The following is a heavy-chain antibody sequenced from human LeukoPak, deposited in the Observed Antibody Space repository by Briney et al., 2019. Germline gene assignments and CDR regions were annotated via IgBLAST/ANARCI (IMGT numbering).Heavy chain of an antibody. J-gene: IGHJ4*02. CDR1: GGSFSGYY. D-gene: IGHD1-7*01. CDR3: ARGRLNSMPVDY. V-gene: IGHV4-34*01. Sequence: PSETLSLTCAVYGGSFSGYYWSWIRQPPGKGLEWIGEINHSGSTNYNPSLKSRVTISVDTSKNQFSLKLSSVTAADTAVYYCARGRLNSMPVDYWGQGTLVTVSS. CDR2: INHSGST.